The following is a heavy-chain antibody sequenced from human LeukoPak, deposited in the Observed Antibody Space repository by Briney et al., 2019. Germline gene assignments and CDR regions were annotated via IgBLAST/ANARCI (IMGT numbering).Heavy chain of an antibody. CDR1: GFTFDEYA. J-gene: IGHJ4*02. CDR2: ISGDGSNT. CDR3: AKDKSPLYYDHIWGSYRLPFDS. D-gene: IGHD3-16*02. Sequence: GGSLRLSCAAAGFTFDEYAMHWVRQAPGKGLEWVSLISGDGSNTWYADSVKGRFTISRDNTENSLYLHMNSLGTEDTAFYYCAKDKSPLYYDHIWGSYRLPFDSWGQGTLVTVSS. V-gene: IGHV3-43*02.